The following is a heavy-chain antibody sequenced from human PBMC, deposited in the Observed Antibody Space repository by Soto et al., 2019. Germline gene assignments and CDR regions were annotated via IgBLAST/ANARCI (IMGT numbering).Heavy chain of an antibody. CDR2: VIPIFGTA. D-gene: IGHD1-1*01. CDR3: ASVGQPQHYYYGMDV. J-gene: IGHJ6*02. V-gene: IGHV1-69*13. CDR1: GGTFSSYA. Sequence: SVKVSCKASGGTFSSYAISWVRQAPGQGLEWMGGVIPIFGTANYAQKFQGRVTITADESTSTAYMELSSLRSEDTAVYYCASVGQPQHYYYGMDVWGQGATVTVSS.